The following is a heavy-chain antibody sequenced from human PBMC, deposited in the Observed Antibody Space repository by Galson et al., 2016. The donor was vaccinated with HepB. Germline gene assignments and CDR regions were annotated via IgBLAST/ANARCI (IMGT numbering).Heavy chain of an antibody. D-gene: IGHD1-26*01. J-gene: IGHJ4*02. CDR1: GFTFSSYW. V-gene: IGHV3-74*01. CDR3: ARDYLTYTGSYLYS. CDR2: TNTDGSDT. Sequence: LRLSCAASGFTFSSYWMHWVRQVPGKGLVMVARTNTDGSDTGYADSVKGRFAISRDNAKNTLYLQMNTLRAEDTAVYYCARDYLTYTGSYLYSWGQGTLVTVSS.